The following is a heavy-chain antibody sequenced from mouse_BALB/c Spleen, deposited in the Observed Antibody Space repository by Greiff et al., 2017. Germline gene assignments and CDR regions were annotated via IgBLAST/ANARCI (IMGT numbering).Heavy chain of an antibody. CDR3: ARQGGSYYFDY. J-gene: IGHJ2*01. Sequence: EVKLVESGPSLVKPSQTLSLTCSVTGDSFTSGYWNWIRKSPGKKLEYMGDISYSGSTYYNPSLKSRISITRDTTKNQYYLQLNAETTEDTATYYCARQGGSYYFDYWGQGTTLTVSS. V-gene: IGHV3-8*02. CDR1: GDSFTSGY. CDR2: ISYSGST.